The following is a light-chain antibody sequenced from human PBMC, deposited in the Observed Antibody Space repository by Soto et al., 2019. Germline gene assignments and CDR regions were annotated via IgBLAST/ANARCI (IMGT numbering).Light chain of an antibody. CDR1: QSVSSSY. Sequence: EIVLTQSPGTLSLSPGERATLSCRASQSVSSSYFAWYQQKPGQATRLLIYGASSRSTGIPDRFSGSGSGTDFTLTISRLEPEDFAVYYCQQYGSSPMYTFGQGTKLEIK. V-gene: IGKV3-20*01. CDR2: GAS. J-gene: IGKJ2*01. CDR3: QQYGSSPMYT.